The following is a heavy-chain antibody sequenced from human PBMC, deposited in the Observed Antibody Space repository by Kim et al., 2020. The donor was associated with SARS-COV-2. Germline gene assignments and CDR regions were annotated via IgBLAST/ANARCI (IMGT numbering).Heavy chain of an antibody. J-gene: IGHJ1*01. Sequence: GGSLRLSCAASGFTFGSYWMTWVRHAPGKGLEWVANIKQDGSQKYYVDSVKGRFTISRDDAKNSLYLQMNSLRAEDTAVYYCARTVTGTTESFEYWGQGTLVTVSS. D-gene: IGHD6-19*01. CDR3: ARTVTGTTESFEY. CDR2: IKQDGSQK. CDR1: GFTFGSYW. V-gene: IGHV3-7*03.